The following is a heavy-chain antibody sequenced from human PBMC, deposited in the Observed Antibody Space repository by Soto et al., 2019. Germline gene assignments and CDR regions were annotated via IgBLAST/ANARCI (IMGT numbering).Heavy chain of an antibody. CDR1: GFTFSSNA. CDR3: ARRQIPPPTRGAANARGGMDV. Sequence: GGSLRLSCAASGFTFSSNALEWVRQAPGKGLEWAAFISYDGSNKYYADSVKGRFTISRDNSKNTLYLQMSSLRAEDTAVYYCARRQIPPPTRGAANARGGMDVWGQGTTVTVSS. D-gene: IGHD6-13*01. CDR2: ISYDGSNK. V-gene: IGHV3-30-3*01. J-gene: IGHJ6*02.